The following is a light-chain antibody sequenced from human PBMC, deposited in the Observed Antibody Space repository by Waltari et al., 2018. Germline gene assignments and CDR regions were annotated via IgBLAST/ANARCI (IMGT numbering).Light chain of an antibody. J-gene: IGLJ3*02. CDR2: KAN. CDR1: SGPLSTTSY. CDR3: ALYMGSGIWV. V-gene: IGLV8-61*01. Sequence: QTVVTQEPSLSVSPGGTVTLTCAFISGPLSTTSYATWYQQTPGQAPRTLVYKANARSSGVPDRFSGSILGNTAALTITGAQADDESDYYCALYMGSGIWVFGGGTRLTVL.